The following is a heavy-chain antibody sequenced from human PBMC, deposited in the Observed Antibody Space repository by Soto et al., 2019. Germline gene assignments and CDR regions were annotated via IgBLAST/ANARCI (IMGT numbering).Heavy chain of an antibody. Sequence: QVQLVQSGAEVKKPVASVKVSCKASGYTFTSYGISWVRQAPGQGLEWMGWINAYNGNTNYAQKFQGRVTMTTYTSTRTAYMELRSLRSDDTAVYSCARDVGYGLIDYWGQGTLVTVSS. V-gene: IGHV1-18*01. D-gene: IGHD5-18*01. CDR2: INAYNGNT. J-gene: IGHJ4*02. CDR3: ARDVGYGLIDY. CDR1: GYTFTSYG.